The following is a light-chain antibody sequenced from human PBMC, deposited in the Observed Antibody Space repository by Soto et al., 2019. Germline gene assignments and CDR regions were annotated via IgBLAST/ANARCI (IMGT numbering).Light chain of an antibody. CDR2: KAS. CDR1: QSISSW. Sequence: DIQMNQSPATLSASVEDRVTITCRTSQSISSWLAWYQQKPGKAPKLLIYKASSLESGVPSRFSGSGSGTKFTLTISSLQPDDFATYYCQLYEIFSGPFGPVAKVDI. J-gene: IGKJ1*01. CDR3: QLYEIFSGP. V-gene: IGKV1-5*03.